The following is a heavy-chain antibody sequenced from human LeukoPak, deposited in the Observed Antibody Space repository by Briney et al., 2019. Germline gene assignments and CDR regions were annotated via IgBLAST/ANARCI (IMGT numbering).Heavy chain of an antibody. D-gene: IGHD6-13*01. CDR3: ARGVYIAAAQYGY. CDR1: GGSISSYY. Sequence: SETLSLTCTVSGGSISSYYWSWIRQPPGKGPEWIGYIYYSGTTNYNPSLKSRVTISVDTSKNQFSLKLSSVTAADTAVYYCARGVYIAAAQYGYWGQGTLVTVSS. V-gene: IGHV4-59*01. CDR2: IYYSGTT. J-gene: IGHJ4*02.